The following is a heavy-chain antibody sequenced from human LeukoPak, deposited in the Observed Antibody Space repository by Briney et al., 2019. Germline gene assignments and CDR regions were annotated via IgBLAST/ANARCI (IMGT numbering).Heavy chain of an antibody. V-gene: IGHV3-30*18. CDR2: ISYDGSNK. Sequence: GGSLRLSCAASRFTFSSYDMHWVRQAPGKGLEWVALISYDGSNKYYADSVKGRFTISRDNSKNTLYLQMNSLRAEDTAVYYCAKVLVGATESPYWGQGTLVTVSS. CDR1: RFTFSSYD. CDR3: AKVLVGATESPY. J-gene: IGHJ4*02. D-gene: IGHD1-26*01.